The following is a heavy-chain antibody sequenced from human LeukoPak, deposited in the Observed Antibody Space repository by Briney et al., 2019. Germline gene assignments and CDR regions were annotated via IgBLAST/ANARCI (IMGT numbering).Heavy chain of an antibody. CDR3: ARDYYDSSGYYYFDY. CDR1: GFTFDDYG. D-gene: IGHD3-22*01. V-gene: IGHV3-20*04. CDR2: IHWNGGST. J-gene: IGHJ4*02. Sequence: PGRSLRLSCAASGFTFDDYGISWVRQAPGNGLEWVSGIHWNGGSTGYADSVKGRFTISRDNAKNSLYLQMNSLRAEDTALYYCARDYYDSSGYYYFDYWGQGTLVTVSS.